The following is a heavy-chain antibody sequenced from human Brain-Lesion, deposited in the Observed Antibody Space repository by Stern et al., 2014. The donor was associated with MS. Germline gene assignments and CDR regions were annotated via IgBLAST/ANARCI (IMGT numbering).Heavy chain of an antibody. CDR3: ARDQRGITIFGVVTDYYYLGMDV. V-gene: IGHV1-2*02. Sequence: VQLLESGAEVKKPGASVKVSCKTSGYIFTGYYIHWVRQAPGQGLEWMAWITTNTGGTKYAQKFQGKVTMSRDTSISTAYVELSSLTSDDTAVYYCARDQRGITIFGVVTDYYYLGMDVWGQGTTVTVSS. D-gene: IGHD3-3*01. J-gene: IGHJ6*02. CDR1: GYIFTGYY. CDR2: ITTNTGGT.